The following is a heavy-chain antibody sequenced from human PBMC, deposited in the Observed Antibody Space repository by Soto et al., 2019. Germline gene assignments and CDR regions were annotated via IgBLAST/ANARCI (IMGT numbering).Heavy chain of an antibody. CDR2: IYYSGST. CDR1: GGSVSSGSYY. CDR3: ARESSIAAAYYDYYGLDV. Sequence: SETLSLTCTVSGGSVSSGSYYWSWIRQPPGKGLEWIGYIYYSGSTNYNPSLKSRVTISVDTSKNQFSLKLSSVTAADTAVYYCARESSIAAAYYDYYGLDVWGQGTTVTVSS. D-gene: IGHD6-13*01. V-gene: IGHV4-61*01. J-gene: IGHJ6*02.